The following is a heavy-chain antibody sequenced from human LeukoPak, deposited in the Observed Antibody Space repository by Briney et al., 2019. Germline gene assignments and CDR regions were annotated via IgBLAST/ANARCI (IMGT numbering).Heavy chain of an antibody. J-gene: IGHJ5*02. CDR3: ARESMTMVSKFVKGSNWFDP. CDR2: ISYTGSS. V-gene: IGHV4-31*03. D-gene: IGHD4/OR15-4a*01. CDR1: GVSISSGDYY. Sequence: SQTLSLTCTVSGVSISSGDYYWSWIRQHPGKGLEWIGDISYTGSSYYNPSLKSRITISLDTSKNQFSLKLNSVTAADTAVYFCARESMTMVSKFVKGSNWFDPWGQGTLVTVSS.